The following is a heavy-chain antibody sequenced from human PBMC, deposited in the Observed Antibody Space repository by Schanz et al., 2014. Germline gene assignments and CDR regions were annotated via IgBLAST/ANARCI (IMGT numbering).Heavy chain of an antibody. Sequence: ESVGGLVTPGGSLRLSCATSGFTLNNAWMNWVRQAPGKGLQWVARIKSKTDGGTRDYAAPVKGRFTISTDDSKNTVYLQMNSLQTEDTAVYYCTADLWFGAVWGVWWGQGTLVTVSS. CDR3: TADLWFGAVWGVW. J-gene: IGHJ4*02. D-gene: IGHD3-10*01. V-gene: IGHV3-15*01. CDR1: GFTLNNAW. CDR2: IKSKTDGGTR.